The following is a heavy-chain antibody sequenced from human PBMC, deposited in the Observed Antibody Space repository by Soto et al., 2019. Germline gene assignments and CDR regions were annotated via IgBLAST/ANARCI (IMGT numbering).Heavy chain of an antibody. CDR3: ARIVVVIPPGYYYAMDV. CDR1: GFTFSTYS. J-gene: IGHJ6*02. D-gene: IGHD3-22*01. CDR2: ISSSSSTI. Sequence: HPGGSLRLSCAASGFTFSTYSMNWVRQAPGKGLEWVSYISSSSSTIYYADSVKGRFTISRNNAKNSLFLQMNSLRDEDTAVYYCARIVVVIPPGYYYAMDVWGQGTTVTVSS. V-gene: IGHV3-48*02.